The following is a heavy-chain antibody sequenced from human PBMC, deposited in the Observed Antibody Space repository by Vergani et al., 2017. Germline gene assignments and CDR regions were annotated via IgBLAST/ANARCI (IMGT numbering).Heavy chain of an antibody. CDR2: IYHSGST. J-gene: IGHJ4*02. CDR1: GYSISSGYY. D-gene: IGHD6-19*01. V-gene: IGHV4-38-2*01. Sequence: QVQLQESGPGLVKPSETLSLTCAVSGYSISSGYYWGWIRQPPGKGLEWIGSIYHSGSTYYNPSLKSRVTISVDTSKNQFSLKLSSVTAADTAVYYCARGEWLAHFDYWGQGTLVTVSS. CDR3: ARGEWLAHFDY.